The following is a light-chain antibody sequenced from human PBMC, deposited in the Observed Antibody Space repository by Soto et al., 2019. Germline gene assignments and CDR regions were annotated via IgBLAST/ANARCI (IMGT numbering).Light chain of an antibody. CDR3: QHYHTWPIT. V-gene: IGKV3-15*01. J-gene: IGKJ4*01. CDR2: GAS. CDR1: QGVSRK. Sequence: VMRQSQATLSVAGGERVTLSCRASQGVSRKLAWYQHKSGQAPRLLISGASAGATGIPARFSGSGSGTEFTLTISSLQSEDCAIYYCQHYHTWPITFGGGTKVDIK.